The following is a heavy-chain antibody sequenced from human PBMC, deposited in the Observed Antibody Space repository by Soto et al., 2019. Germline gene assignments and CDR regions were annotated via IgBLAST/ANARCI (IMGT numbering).Heavy chain of an antibody. J-gene: IGHJ4*02. Sequence: SETLSLTCTVSGGSISSSSYYWGWIRQPPGKGLEWIGSIYYSGSTYYNQSLKSRVTISVDTSKNQFPLKLSSVTAADTAVYYCAGRGGCSSTSCSTKIDYWGQGTLVTVSS. CDR2: IYYSGST. CDR1: GGSISSSSYY. D-gene: IGHD2-2*01. V-gene: IGHV4-39*01. CDR3: AGRGGCSSTSCSTKIDY.